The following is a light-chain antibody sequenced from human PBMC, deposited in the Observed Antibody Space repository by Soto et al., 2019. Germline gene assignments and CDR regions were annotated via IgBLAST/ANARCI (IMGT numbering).Light chain of an antibody. CDR2: GAS. Sequence: EIVMTQSPASLSVPAGERATLSCRASQSVSTNFAWYLQKPGQAPRLLIYGASTRATAVPARFTATGSGTEFTLSIRSLQSDDFGVYYCQQYDSWPRTFGEGTSVQIK. CDR3: QQYDSWPRT. V-gene: IGKV3-15*01. J-gene: IGKJ1*01. CDR1: QSVSTN.